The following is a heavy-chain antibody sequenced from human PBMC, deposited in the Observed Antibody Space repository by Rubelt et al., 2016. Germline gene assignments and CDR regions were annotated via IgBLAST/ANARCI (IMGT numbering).Heavy chain of an antibody. Sequence: QVQLQQWGAGLLKPSETLSLTCAVFGGSFSGYYWSWIRQPPGKGLEWIGEINHSGTTNYNPSLKSRGTISVDTSKNQFSRGLTSGTAADTAVYYCARDRASGSLTAWFDPWGQGTLVTVSS. V-gene: IGHV4-34*02. CDR2: INHSGTT. D-gene: IGHD5-12*01. CDR1: GGSFSGYY. CDR3: ARDRASGSLTAWFDP. J-gene: IGHJ5*02.